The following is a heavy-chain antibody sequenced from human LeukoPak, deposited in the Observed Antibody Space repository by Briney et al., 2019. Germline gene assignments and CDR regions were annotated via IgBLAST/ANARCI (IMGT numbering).Heavy chain of an antibody. J-gene: IGHJ4*02. V-gene: IGHV3-23*01. CDR3: AKGRPYDYVWGTYRTGFDY. Sequence: QPGGSLRLSCAASGFTFSSYAMSWVRQAPGERLEWVSAISPSGGSTYYADSVKGRFTISRDNSKNTLYLQMNSLRAEDTAVYYCAKGRPYDYVWGTYRTGFDYWGQGTLVTVSS. CDR2: ISPSGGST. D-gene: IGHD3-16*02. CDR1: GFTFSSYA.